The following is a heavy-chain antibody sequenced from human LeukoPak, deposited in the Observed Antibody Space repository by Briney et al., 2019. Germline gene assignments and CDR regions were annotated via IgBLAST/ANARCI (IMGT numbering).Heavy chain of an antibody. CDR1: GFTFSNYA. CDR3: ARVAEAAAFDS. CDR2: ISSDGSKK. V-gene: IGHV3-30*04. Sequence: GGSLRLSCAASGFTFSNYAMHWVRQAPGKGLEWVAVISSDGSKKSHADSVKGRFTISRDNAKNSLYLQMNSLKPEDTAVYYCARVAEAAAFDSWGQGTLVTVSS. D-gene: IGHD6-13*01. J-gene: IGHJ4*02.